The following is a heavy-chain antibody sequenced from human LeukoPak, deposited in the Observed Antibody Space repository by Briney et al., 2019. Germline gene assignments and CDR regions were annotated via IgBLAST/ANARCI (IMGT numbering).Heavy chain of an antibody. CDR2: INQGGSEK. J-gene: IGHJ3*02. V-gene: IGHV3-7*01. Sequence: GGSLRLSCAASGFTFSSYWMSRVRQAPGKGLEWVANINQGGSEKYYVDSVKGRFTISRDNAKRSLYLQMNSLRAEDTAVYYCARDGTPFDTWGQGTMVTVSS. D-gene: IGHD1-26*01. CDR1: GFTFSSYW. CDR3: ARDGTPFDT.